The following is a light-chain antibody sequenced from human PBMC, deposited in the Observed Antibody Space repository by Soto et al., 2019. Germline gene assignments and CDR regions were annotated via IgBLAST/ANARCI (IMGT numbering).Light chain of an antibody. CDR1: SSNLGAGYD. CDR3: QSYDSSLSGSYV. Sequence: QSVLAQPPSVSGAPGQRVTISCTGGSSNLGAGYDVHWYQQLPGTAPKVLIYGNSNRPSGVPDRFSGSRSGTSAALAITGLQAEDEADYYCQSYDSSLSGSYVFGTGTKVTVL. CDR2: GNS. V-gene: IGLV1-40*01. J-gene: IGLJ1*01.